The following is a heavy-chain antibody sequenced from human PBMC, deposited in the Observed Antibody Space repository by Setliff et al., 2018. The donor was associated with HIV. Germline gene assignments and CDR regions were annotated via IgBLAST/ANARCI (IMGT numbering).Heavy chain of an antibody. CDR1: GASDISYIW. CDR2: VYHTGST. D-gene: IGHD3-10*01. J-gene: IGHJ4*02. CDR3: ARARGPPLPVFDF. V-gene: IGHV4-4*02. Sequence: PSETLSLTCAVSGASDISYIWWSWVRQPPGKGLEWIGEVYHTGSTHYNPSLQSRVTISVDKSKSQFSLKLNSVTAADTAIYFCARARGPPLPVFDFWGQGTLVTVSS.